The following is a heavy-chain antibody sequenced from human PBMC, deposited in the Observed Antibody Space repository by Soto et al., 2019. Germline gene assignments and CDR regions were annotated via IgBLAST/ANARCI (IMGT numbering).Heavy chain of an antibody. CDR3: ARGGSSSDNGMDD. Sequence: EVQLVESGGGLVQPGGSLRLSCAASGFSFSTYSMNWVRQAPGKGLEWVSYISSRSYTIYYVDSVKGRFTISRDNAKNTLYLQMTSLRDEDAAVYYCARGGSSSDNGMDDWGQGTTVTVSS. CDR1: GFSFSTYS. V-gene: IGHV3-48*02. CDR2: ISSRSYTI. D-gene: IGHD6-6*01. J-gene: IGHJ6*02.